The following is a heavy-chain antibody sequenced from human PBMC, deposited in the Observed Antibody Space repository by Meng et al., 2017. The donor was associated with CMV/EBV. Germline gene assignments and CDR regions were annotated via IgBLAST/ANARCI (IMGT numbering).Heavy chain of an antibody. Sequence: GGSLRLSCAASGFTFSSYGMHWVRQAPGKGLEWVAVIWYDGSNKYYADSVKGRFTISRDNSKNTLYLQMNSLRAEDTAVYYCAKGLGYSSSFRGPLNYWGQGTLVTVSS. V-gene: IGHV3-33*06. CDR1: GFTFSSYG. CDR3: AKGLGYSSSFRGPLNY. D-gene: IGHD6-6*01. J-gene: IGHJ4*02. CDR2: IWYDGSNK.